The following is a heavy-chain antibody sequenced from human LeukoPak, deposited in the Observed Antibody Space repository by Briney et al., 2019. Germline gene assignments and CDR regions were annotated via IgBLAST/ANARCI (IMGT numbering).Heavy chain of an antibody. V-gene: IGHV1-18*01. CDR3: ARDTPQHLKRYDY. CDR1: GYNFDKFG. Sequence: GASVKVSCKASGYNFDKFGIAWVRQAPGQGLEWMGWINTYNGNTEYAHQIQGRVTMTTDTSTSTVYMELRSLRSDDTAVYFCARDTPQHLKRYDYWGQGTQVTVSS. CDR2: INTYNGNT. J-gene: IGHJ4*02. D-gene: IGHD6-13*01.